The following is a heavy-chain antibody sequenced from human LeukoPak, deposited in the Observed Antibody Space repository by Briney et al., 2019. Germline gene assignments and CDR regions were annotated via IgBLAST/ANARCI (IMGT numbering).Heavy chain of an antibody. CDR3: ANTQPLAVAETTREPY. Sequence: GGSLRLSCAASGFTFSSYGMHWVRQAPGKGLEWVAVISYDGSNKYYADSVKGRFTISRDNSKNTLYLQMNSLRAEDTAVYYCANTQPLAVAETTREPYWGQGTLVTVSS. V-gene: IGHV3-30*18. CDR1: GFTFSSYG. J-gene: IGHJ4*02. D-gene: IGHD6-19*01. CDR2: ISYDGSNK.